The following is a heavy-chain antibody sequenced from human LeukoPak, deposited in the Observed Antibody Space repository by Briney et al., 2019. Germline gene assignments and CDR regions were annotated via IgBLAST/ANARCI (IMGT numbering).Heavy chain of an antibody. Sequence: PSETLSLTCTVSGGSISSSSYYGGWIRQPPGKGLEWIGRIYYSGSTYYNPSLKSRVTISVDTSKNQFSLKLSSVTAADTAVYYCASHVDIVATTPPDWFDPWGQGTLVTVSS. D-gene: IGHD5-12*01. V-gene: IGHV4-39*01. J-gene: IGHJ5*02. CDR1: GGSISSSSYY. CDR3: ASHVDIVATTPPDWFDP. CDR2: IYYSGST.